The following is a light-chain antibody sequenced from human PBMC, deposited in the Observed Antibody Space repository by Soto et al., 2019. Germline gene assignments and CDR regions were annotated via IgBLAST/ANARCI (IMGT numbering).Light chain of an antibody. V-gene: IGLV2-14*03. Sequence: QSALAQPASVSGSPGQSITISCTGTSSDIGLYDYVSWYQQFPGKAPKLMIYRVINRPSGVSDRFSGSKSGNSASLSISGLQPEDEASYFCGSYTSATTWVFGGGTKLTVL. CDR3: GSYTSATTWV. CDR1: SSDIGLYDY. CDR2: RVI. J-gene: IGLJ3*02.